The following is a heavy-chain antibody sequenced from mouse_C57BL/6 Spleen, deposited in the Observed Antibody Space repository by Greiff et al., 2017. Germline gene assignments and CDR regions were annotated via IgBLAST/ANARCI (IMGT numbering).Heavy chain of an antibody. Sequence: QVQLKQSGAELVKPGASVKISCKASGYAFSSYGMNWVKQRPGKGLEWIGQIYPGAGDTNYNGKFKGKATLTADKSSSTAYMQLSSLTSEDSAVYFWARWVGEGYWGQGTTLTVSS. J-gene: IGHJ2*01. D-gene: IGHD1-1*02. CDR2: IYPGAGDT. CDR1: GYAFSSYG. V-gene: IGHV1-80*01. CDR3: ARWVGEGY.